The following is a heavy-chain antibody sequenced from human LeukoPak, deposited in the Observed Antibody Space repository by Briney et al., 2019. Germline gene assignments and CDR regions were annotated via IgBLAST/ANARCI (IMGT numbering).Heavy chain of an antibody. D-gene: IGHD5-24*01. CDR2: IYYSGST. Sequence: KPSETLSLTCTVSGVSISNYYWSWIRQPPGKGLEWIGYIYYSGSTNYNPSLKSRVIISVDTSKNQFSLKLSSVAAADTAAYYCARSRDGYIYVFPYWGQGTLVTVSS. J-gene: IGHJ4*02. V-gene: IGHV4-59*01. CDR3: ARSRDGYIYVFPY. CDR1: GVSISNYY.